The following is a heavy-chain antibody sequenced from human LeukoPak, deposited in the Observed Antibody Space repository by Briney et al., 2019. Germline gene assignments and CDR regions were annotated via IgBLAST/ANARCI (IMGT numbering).Heavy chain of an antibody. CDR1: GFSFSKYA. Sequence: QSGGSLRLSCAASGFSFSKYAMHWVRQAPGKGLEWVSFIRYDGNIKNYADSVKGRFTISRDNPKDTLYLQMNSLRAEDTAVYYCTKGDDYGANTRLPKFNWFDPWGQGALVTVSS. D-gene: IGHD4-23*01. J-gene: IGHJ5*02. CDR3: TKGDDYGANTRLPKFNWFDP. V-gene: IGHV3-30*02. CDR2: IRYDGNIK.